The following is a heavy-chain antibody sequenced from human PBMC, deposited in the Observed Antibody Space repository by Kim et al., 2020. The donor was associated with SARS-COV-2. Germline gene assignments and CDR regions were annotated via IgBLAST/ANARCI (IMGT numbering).Heavy chain of an antibody. V-gene: IGHV3-74*01. CDR3: TKSDWFDP. Sequence: EGGRTSHAASVKGRSTISRDIAKNTLYLQMNNLRVEDTAVYYCTKSDWFDPWGQGTLVTVSS. CDR2: EGGRT. J-gene: IGHJ5*02.